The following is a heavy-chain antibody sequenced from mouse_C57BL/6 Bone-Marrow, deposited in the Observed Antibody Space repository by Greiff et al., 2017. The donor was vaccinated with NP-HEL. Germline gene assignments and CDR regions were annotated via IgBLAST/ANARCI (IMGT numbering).Heavy chain of an antibody. Sequence: VQLVESGAELAKPGASVKLSCKASGYTFTSYWMHWVKQRPGQGLEWIGYINPSSGYTKYNQKFKDKATLTADKSSRTAYMQLSSLTYEDSAVYYCARYRASTGTRAMDYWGQGTSVTVSS. CDR1: GYTFTSYW. J-gene: IGHJ4*01. D-gene: IGHD4-1*02. V-gene: IGHV1-7*01. CDR2: INPSSGYT. CDR3: ARYRASTGTRAMDY.